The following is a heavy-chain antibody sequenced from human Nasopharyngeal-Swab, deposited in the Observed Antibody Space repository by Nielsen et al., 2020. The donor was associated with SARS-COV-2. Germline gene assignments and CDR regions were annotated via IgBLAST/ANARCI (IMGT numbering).Heavy chain of an antibody. CDR2: ISSSSSYI. CDR1: GFTFSSYS. J-gene: IGHJ6*02. V-gene: IGHV3-21*01. CDR3: AKAGNYYYYYGMDV. Sequence: GESLKISCAASGFTFSSYSMNWVRQAPGKGLEWVSSISSSSSYIYYADSVKGRFTISRDNAKNSLYLQMNSLRAEDTAVYYCAKAGNYYYYYGMDVWGQGTTVTVSS. D-gene: IGHD6-13*01.